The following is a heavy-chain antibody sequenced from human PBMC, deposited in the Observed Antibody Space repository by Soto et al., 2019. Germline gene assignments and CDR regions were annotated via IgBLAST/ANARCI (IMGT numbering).Heavy chain of an antibody. CDR3: AKDPQSYVSLHYLNY. J-gene: IGHJ4*02. CDR1: GFTFRNYA. V-gene: IGHV3-23*01. Sequence: GGSLKLSCGASGFTFRNYAMSWVRQAPGKGLEWVSGISGSGGSTYYEESRKGRFTISRDNSKNMLYLQMNSLRVEDTAVYYCAKDPQSYVSLHYLNYWGQGTLVTVSS. CDR2: ISGSGGST. D-gene: IGHD1-26*01.